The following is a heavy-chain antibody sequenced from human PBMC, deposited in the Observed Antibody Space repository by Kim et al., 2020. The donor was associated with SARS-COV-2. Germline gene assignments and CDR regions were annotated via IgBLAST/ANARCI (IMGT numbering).Heavy chain of an antibody. D-gene: IGHD5-12*01. CDR1: GYTFTRYD. CDR3: AGYGRDGYNDSDFDY. J-gene: IGHJ4*02. V-gene: IGHV1-8*01. Sequence: ASVKVSCKASGYTFTRYDINWVRQATGQGLEWMGWMNPNSGNTGHAQKLQGRVTMTRNTSISTAYMELSSLRSEDTAVYYCAGYGRDGYNDSDFDYWGQGTLVTVSS. CDR2: MNPNSGNT.